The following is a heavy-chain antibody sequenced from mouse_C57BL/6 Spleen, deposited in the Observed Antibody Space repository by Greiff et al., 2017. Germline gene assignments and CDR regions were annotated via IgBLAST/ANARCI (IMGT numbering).Heavy chain of an antibody. CDR3: TVGSPYAMDY. CDR2: IRLKSDNYAT. D-gene: IGHD3-2*02. V-gene: IGHV6-3*01. Sequence: EVKVEESGGGLVQPGGSMKLSCVASGFTFSNYWMNWVRQSPEKGLEWVAQIRLKSDNYATHYAESVKGRFTISRDDSKSSVYLQMNNLRAEDTGIYYCTVGSPYAMDYWGQGTSVTVSS. J-gene: IGHJ4*01. CDR1: GFTFSNYW.